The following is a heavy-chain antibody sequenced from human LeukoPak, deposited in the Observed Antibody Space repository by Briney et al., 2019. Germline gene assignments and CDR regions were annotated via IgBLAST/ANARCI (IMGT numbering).Heavy chain of an antibody. CDR3: AKDQAMWLPSLFDY. D-gene: IGHD5-18*01. V-gene: IGHV1-18*01. J-gene: IGHJ4*02. Sequence: ASVKVSFKASGYTFTIYGISWVRQAPGQGLEWMGWISAYNGNTNYAQKLQGRVTMTTDTSTSTAYMELRSLRSDDTAVYYCAKDQAMWLPSLFDYWGQGTLVTVSS. CDR1: GYTFTIYG. CDR2: ISAYNGNT.